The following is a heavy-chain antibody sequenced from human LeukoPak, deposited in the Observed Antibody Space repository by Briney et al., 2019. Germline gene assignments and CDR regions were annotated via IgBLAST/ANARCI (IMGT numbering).Heavy chain of an antibody. CDR1: GFTFSSYG. CDR2: IRYDGSNK. D-gene: IGHD2-2*01. Sequence: GGSLRLSCAASGFTFSSYGMHWVRQAPGKGLEWVALIRYDGSNKYYADSVKGRFTISRDNSKNTLYLQMNSLRAEDTAVYYCAKEGDIVVVPAAPFDYWGQGTLVTVSS. V-gene: IGHV3-30*02. CDR3: AKEGDIVVVPAAPFDY. J-gene: IGHJ4*02.